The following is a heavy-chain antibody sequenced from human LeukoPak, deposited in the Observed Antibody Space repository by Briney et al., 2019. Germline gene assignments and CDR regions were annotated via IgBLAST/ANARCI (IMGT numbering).Heavy chain of an antibody. J-gene: IGHJ3*02. CDR1: GYSFTSYW. CDR3: ARHDGVYYYDSSGYYAFDI. CDR2: IYPGDSDT. Sequence: GESLKISCKGSGYSFTSYWIGWVRQMPGKGLEWMGIIYPGDSDTRYSPSFQGQVTISADKSISTAYLQWSSLKASDTAMYYCARHDGVYYYDSSGYYAFDIWGQGTMVTVSS. D-gene: IGHD3-22*01. V-gene: IGHV5-51*01.